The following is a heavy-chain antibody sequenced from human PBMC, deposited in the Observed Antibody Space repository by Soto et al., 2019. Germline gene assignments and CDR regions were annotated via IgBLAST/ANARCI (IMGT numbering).Heavy chain of an antibody. J-gene: IGHJ4*02. D-gene: IGHD2-15*01. V-gene: IGHV5-51*01. Sequence: PGESLKVSWKGAGCSLTSHGISWVRQMPGKGLEWMGIIYPGDSDTRYSPSFQGQVTISADKSISTAYLQWSSLKASDTAMYYCARPSEVAATGVGFDYWGQGTLVTVSS. CDR3: ARPSEVAATGVGFDY. CDR1: GCSLTSHG. CDR2: IYPGDSDT.